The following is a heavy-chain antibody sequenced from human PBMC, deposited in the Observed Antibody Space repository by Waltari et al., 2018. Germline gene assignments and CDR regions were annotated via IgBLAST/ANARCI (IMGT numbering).Heavy chain of an antibody. D-gene: IGHD6-19*01. CDR1: GFNVISDY. Sequence: EVQLVESGGDLIQPGGYLRLSCAASGFNVISDYISWVRQAPGKGRGWVSSMYSGGSTYYADAVKGRFNRYGDNSKNTVYLQMNSLRAEDTAVYYCARDKGSGAVAGLDYWGQGTLVTVSS. CDR3: ARDKGSGAVAGLDY. CDR2: MYSGGST. J-gene: IGHJ4*02. V-gene: IGHV3-53*01.